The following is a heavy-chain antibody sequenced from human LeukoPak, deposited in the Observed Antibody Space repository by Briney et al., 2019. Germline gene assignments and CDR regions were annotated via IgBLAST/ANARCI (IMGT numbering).Heavy chain of an antibody. CDR2: TYQRSKWYN. CDR3: TRAYNSGWPLDH. CDR1: GDSVSSNSAT. V-gene: IGHV6-1*01. J-gene: IGHJ4*02. D-gene: IGHD5-12*01. Sequence: TSQTLSLTCAISGDSVSSNSATWNCVRQSPSRGLEWLGRTYQRSKWYNDYAVSVKSRITITPDTSKTQFSLQLNSATPEDMAVYYCTRAYNSGWPLDHSGQGTLVTVSS.